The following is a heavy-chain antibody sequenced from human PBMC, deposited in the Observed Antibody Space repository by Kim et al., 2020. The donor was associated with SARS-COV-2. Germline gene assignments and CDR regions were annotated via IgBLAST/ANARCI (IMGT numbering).Heavy chain of an antibody. Sequence: GGSLRLSCAASGFTFSNAWMSWVRQAPGKGLEWVGRIKSKTDGGTTDYAAPVKGRFTISRDDSKNTLYLQMNSLKTEDTAVYYCTTVKGREPPYYYYGMDVWGQGTTVTVSS. CDR3: TTVKGREPPYYYYGMDV. CDR1: GFTFSNAW. D-gene: IGHD1-26*01. V-gene: IGHV3-15*01. J-gene: IGHJ6*02. CDR2: IKSKTDGGTT.